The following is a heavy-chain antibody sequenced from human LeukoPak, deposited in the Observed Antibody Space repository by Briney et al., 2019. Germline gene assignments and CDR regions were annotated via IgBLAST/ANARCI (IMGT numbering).Heavy chain of an antibody. CDR2: ITSSNTYI. CDR1: GFTFNDYW. J-gene: IGHJ4*02. V-gene: IGHV3-21*01. Sequence: GGSLRLSCATSGFTFNDYWMNWVRQAPGKGLEWVSSITSSNTYIYYADSVKGRFTISRDNAKNSLYLQMNSLRAEDTAVYYCARDTEWELMGSYYFDYWGQGTLVTVSS. CDR3: ARDTEWELMGSYYFDY. D-gene: IGHD1-26*01.